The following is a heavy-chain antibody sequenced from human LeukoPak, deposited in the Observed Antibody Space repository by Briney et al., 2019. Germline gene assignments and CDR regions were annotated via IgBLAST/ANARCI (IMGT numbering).Heavy chain of an antibody. D-gene: IGHD3-10*01. V-gene: IGHV3-30-3*01. Sequence: GGSLTLSCAASGFTFSSYAMHWVRQAPGKGLEWVGVISYDGSNKYYADSVKGGFTCSRNNSKNTPYLQMNSLRVEDRAVYSCARTWVRLLAYYYGMDVWGQGTTVTVSS. CDR3: ARTWVRLLAYYYGMDV. CDR2: ISYDGSNK. CDR1: GFTFSSYA. J-gene: IGHJ6*02.